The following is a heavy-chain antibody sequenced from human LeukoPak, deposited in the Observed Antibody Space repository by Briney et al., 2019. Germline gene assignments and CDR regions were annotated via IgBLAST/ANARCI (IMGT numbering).Heavy chain of an antibody. CDR3: ARREISTAFFEY. V-gene: IGHV5-51*01. CDR1: GHDFTSYW. CDR2: IYPGDSDT. Sequence: GESLKISCRSSGHDFTSYWIAWVRQLPGKGLEWMGIIYPGDSDTRYSPSFQGQITISADKSISTAYLQWSSLKASDTAMYYCARREISTAFFEYWGQGTLVTVSS. J-gene: IGHJ4*02. D-gene: IGHD2/OR15-2a*01.